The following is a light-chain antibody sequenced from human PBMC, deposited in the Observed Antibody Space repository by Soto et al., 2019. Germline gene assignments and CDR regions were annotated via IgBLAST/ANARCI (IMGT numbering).Light chain of an antibody. CDR2: GAS. CDR1: QSLSSNY. CDR3: QQYDSSPRA. Sequence: EIVLKQSPGTLSFSPGERATLSCRASQSLSSNYLAWYQQKPGQAPRLLIYGASSRATGIPDRFSGSGSGTDFTLTITRLEPEDFSVYYCQQYDSSPRAFGQGTKLEIK. J-gene: IGKJ2*01. V-gene: IGKV3-20*01.